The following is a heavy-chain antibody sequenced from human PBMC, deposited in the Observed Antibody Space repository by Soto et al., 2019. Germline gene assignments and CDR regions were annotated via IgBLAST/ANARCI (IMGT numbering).Heavy chain of an antibody. CDR2: ISYDGGNE. CDR3: ARDRSGSHEIDDSLDI. D-gene: IGHD1-26*01. Sequence: QVQLVESGGGVVQPGRSLRLSCAASRFSFSTYAIHWVRQAPGKGLEWVAGISYDGGNEYYADSVKGRFTISRDNSKSTLYLKMNSQGPDDTAVYYCARDRSGSHEIDDSLDIWGRGTMVTVSS. J-gene: IGHJ3*02. CDR1: RFSFSTYA. V-gene: IGHV3-30-3*01.